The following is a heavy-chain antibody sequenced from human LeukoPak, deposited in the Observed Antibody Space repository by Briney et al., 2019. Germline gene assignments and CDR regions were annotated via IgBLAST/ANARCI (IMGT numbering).Heavy chain of an antibody. CDR2: IRHDGREK. CDR3: AWGMDV. V-gene: IGHV3-7*04. Sequence: GGSLRLSCAASGFIFSSYWMTWVRQAPGKAPEWVANIRHDGREKYYVGSVKGRFIISRDNAKNSLYLQMNSLRVEDTAIYYCAWGMDVWGQGTTVTISS. J-gene: IGHJ6*02. CDR1: GFIFSSYW.